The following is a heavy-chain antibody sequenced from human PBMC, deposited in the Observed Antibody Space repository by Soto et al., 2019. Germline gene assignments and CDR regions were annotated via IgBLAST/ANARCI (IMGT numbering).Heavy chain of an antibody. Sequence: QVQLVQSGAEVKKPGASVKVSCKASGYTFTSYDINWVRQATGQGLEWMGWMNPNSGNTGYAQKFQGRVTMTRNTSISTAYMDLSSLRSEDTAVYYCARVQATLFYCYYGMDVWGQGTTVTVSS. CDR1: GYTFTSYD. CDR3: ARVQATLFYCYYGMDV. J-gene: IGHJ6*02. V-gene: IGHV1-8*01. CDR2: MNPNSGNT.